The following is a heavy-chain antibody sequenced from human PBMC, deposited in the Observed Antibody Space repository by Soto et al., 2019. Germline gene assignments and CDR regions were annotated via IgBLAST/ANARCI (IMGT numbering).Heavy chain of an antibody. CDR3: ARQYGGYSYGRVVYYYGMDV. CDR1: GGSISSSSYY. J-gene: IGHJ6*02. D-gene: IGHD5-18*01. CDR2: IYYSGST. Sequence: PSETLSLTXTVSGGSISSSSYYWGWIRQPPGKGLEWIGSIYYSGSTYYNPSLKSRVTISVDTSKNQFSLKLSSVTAADTAVYYCARQYGGYSYGRVVYYYGMDVWGQGTTVTVSS. V-gene: IGHV4-39*01.